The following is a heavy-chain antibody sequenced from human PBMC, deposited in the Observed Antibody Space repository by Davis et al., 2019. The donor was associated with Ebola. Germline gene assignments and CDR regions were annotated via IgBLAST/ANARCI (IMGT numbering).Heavy chain of an antibody. J-gene: IGHJ6*02. V-gene: IGHV3-21*01. Sequence: PGGSLRLSCAASGFTFSSYSMNWVRQAPGKGLEWVSSISSSSSYIYYADSVKGRFTISRDNAKNSLYLQMKSLRAEDTAVYYCARDRGVATTYYYYYGMDVWGQGTTVTVSS. CDR2: ISSSSSYI. D-gene: IGHD5-12*01. CDR1: GFTFSSYS. CDR3: ARDRGVATTYYYYYGMDV.